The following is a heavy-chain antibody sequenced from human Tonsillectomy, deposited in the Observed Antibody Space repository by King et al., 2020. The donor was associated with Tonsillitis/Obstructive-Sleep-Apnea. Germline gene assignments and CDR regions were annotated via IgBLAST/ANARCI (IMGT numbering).Heavy chain of an antibody. CDR3: ARDDYYGDSYFDF. Sequence: VQLVESGGGLVQPGGSLRLSCAASGFSFSAYWMSWVRQAPGKGLEWVANIKQDGSEKYYVDSVKGRFTISRDNAKNSLYLQMNSLRAEDTALYYCARDDYYGDSYFDFWGRGTLVTVSS. V-gene: IGHV3-7*01. D-gene: IGHD4-17*01. CDR1: GFSFSAYW. J-gene: IGHJ2*01. CDR2: IKQDGSEK.